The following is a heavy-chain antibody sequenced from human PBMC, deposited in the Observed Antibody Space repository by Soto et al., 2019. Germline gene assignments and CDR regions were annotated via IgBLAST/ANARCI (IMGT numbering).Heavy chain of an antibody. Sequence: QVPLQESGPGLVKPSETLSLTCTVSGGYINSHYWTWIRQPPGKGLEWIGYIYYNGNTDYNPSLKSXXTXLXXKSKSYFSLRLTSLTAADTAVYYCARSPWGYAFDIWGQGAVVNVSS. CDR3: ARSPWGYAFDI. D-gene: IGHD3-16*01. CDR2: IYYNGNT. V-gene: IGHV4-59*08. J-gene: IGHJ3*02. CDR1: GGYINSHY.